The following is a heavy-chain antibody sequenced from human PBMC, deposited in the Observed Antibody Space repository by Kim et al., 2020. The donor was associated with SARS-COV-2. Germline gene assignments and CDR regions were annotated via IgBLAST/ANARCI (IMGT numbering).Heavy chain of an antibody. CDR2: ISDSGGST. CDR1: GFTFSTYA. CDR3: AKNSLWAFYDC. V-gene: IGHV3-23*01. D-gene: IGHD3-16*01. Sequence: GGSLRLSCAASGFTFSTYAMTWVRQAPGKGLEWVSAISDSGGSTYYADSVKGRFTISRDNSKNTLYLQMNSLRAEDRAVYYCAKNSLWAFYDCWGQGTLVTVSS. J-gene: IGHJ4*02.